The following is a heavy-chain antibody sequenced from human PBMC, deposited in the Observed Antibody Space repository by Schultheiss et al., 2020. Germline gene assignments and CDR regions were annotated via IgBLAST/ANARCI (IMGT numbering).Heavy chain of an antibody. CDR3: ARGTWAAAGSLDLMLFF. J-gene: IGHJ6*04. V-gene: IGHV7-4-1*01. Sequence: GGSLRLSCAASGFTFSSYAMNWVRQAPGQGLEWMGWINTNTGNPTYAQGFTGRFVFSLDTSVSTAYLQICSLKAEDTAVYYCARGTWAAAGSLDLMLFFWGKGTRVTVCS. D-gene: IGHD6-13*01. CDR2: INTNTGNP. CDR1: GFTFSSYA.